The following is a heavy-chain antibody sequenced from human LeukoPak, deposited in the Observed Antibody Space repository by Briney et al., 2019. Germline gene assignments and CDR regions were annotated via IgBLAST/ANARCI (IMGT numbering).Heavy chain of an antibody. Sequence: PGGSLRLSCAASGFTFSSYSMNWVRQAPGKGLEWVSSISSTGSYIYYADSVKGRFTISRDNGKDSVYLQMNSLRADDTAVYYCARAYSVVRGVLGYWGPGTLVTVSS. J-gene: IGHJ4*02. CDR2: ISSTGSYI. CDR1: GFTFSSYS. CDR3: ARAYSVVRGVLGY. D-gene: IGHD3-10*01. V-gene: IGHV3-21*01.